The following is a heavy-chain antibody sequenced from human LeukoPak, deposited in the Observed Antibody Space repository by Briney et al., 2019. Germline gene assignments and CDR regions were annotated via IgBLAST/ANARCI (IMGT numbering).Heavy chain of an antibody. CDR1: GFMFSSYA. J-gene: IGHJ4*02. Sequence: GGSLRLSCAASGFMFSSYAMHWVRQAPGKGLEWVSAITGSGSSTYYADSVKGRFTISRDNSKNTLSLQMSSLRAEDTALYYCAKNGPRNNYYYFDCWGQGTLVTVSS. V-gene: IGHV3-23*01. CDR3: AKNGPRNNYYYFDC. D-gene: IGHD1/OR15-1a*01. CDR2: ITGSGSST.